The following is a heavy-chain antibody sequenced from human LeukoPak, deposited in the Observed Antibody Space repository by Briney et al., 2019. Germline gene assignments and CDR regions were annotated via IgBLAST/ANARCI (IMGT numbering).Heavy chain of an antibody. D-gene: IGHD5-24*01. V-gene: IGHV3-9*01. CDR3: AKVEMAVISNPNAFDI. J-gene: IGHJ3*02. CDR2: ISWNSDSI. CDR1: GFTFDDYA. Sequence: GGSLRLSCAASGFTFDDYAMHWVRQAPGKGLEWVSGISWNSDSIDYADSVKGRFTISRDNAKNSLYLQMNSLRAEDTALYYCAKVEMAVISNPNAFDIWGQGTMVTVSS.